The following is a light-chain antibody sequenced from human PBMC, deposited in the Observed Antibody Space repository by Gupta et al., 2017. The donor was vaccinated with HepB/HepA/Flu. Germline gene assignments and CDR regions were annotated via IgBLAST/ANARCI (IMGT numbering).Light chain of an antibody. V-gene: IGLV2-14*01. CDR2: SVS. CDR1: NSDIGGYNY. J-gene: IGLJ1*01. CDR3: TSYTSSITYV. Sequence: QSALTQPASVSGSPGQSITIPCTGTNSDIGGYNYVSWYQQHPGKAPKLIIYSVSERPSGVANRFSGSKSGNTASLTISGLQAEDEADYYCTSYTSSITYVFGTGTRVTVL.